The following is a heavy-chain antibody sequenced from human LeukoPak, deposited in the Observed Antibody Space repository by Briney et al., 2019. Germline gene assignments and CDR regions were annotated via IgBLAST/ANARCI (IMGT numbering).Heavy chain of an antibody. CDR2: INPLRRIT. J-gene: IGHJ5*02. CDR1: GYTFTDYY. D-gene: IGHD6-19*01. V-gene: IGHV1-46*01. CDR3: TRTIGYRPVAGLKEKWFDP. Sequence: ASVKVSCKASGYTFTDYYVHWVRQAPGLGLEWMGIINPLRRITIYAQKFQGRVTMTSDTSTNTVYMELSSLISEDTAVYYCTRTIGYRPVAGLKEKWFDPWGLGTLVTVSS.